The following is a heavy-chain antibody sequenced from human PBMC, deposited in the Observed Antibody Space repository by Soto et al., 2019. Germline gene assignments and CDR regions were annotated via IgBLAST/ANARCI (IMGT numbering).Heavy chain of an antibody. CDR3: AKDMLGIAARRLPYYYCGMDV. CDR2: ISSSSSYI. J-gene: IGHJ6*02. Sequence: RRLSCAASGFTFSSYSMNWVRQAPGKGLEWVSSISSSSSYIYYADSVKGRFTISRDNAKNSLYLQMNSLRAEDTAVYYCAKDMLGIAARRLPYYYCGMDVWGQGTTVTVSS. V-gene: IGHV3-21*01. D-gene: IGHD6-13*01. CDR1: GFTFSSYS.